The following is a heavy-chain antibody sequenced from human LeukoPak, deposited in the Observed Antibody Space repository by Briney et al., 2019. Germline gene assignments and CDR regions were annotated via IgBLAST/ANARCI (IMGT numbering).Heavy chain of an antibody. CDR1: GYTFTGFY. CDR3: ARDRLGAPHAFDI. J-gene: IGHJ3*02. D-gene: IGHD3-16*01. CDR2: INPNSGGT. V-gene: IGHV1-2*04. Sequence: GASVKVSCKASGYTFTGFYIHWVRQAPGQGLEYMGCINPNSGGTIYAQRFQGWVAMTRDTSITTAYMELSSLTSDDTAIYYCARDRLGAPHAFDIWGQGTMVTVSS.